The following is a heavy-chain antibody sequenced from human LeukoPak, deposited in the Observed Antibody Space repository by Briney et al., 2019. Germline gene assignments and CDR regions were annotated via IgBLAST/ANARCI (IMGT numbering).Heavy chain of an antibody. J-gene: IGHJ4*02. CDR2: ISWNSGSI. Sequence: GGSLRLSCAASGFTFDDYAMHWVRQAPGKGLEWVSGISWNSGSIGYADSVKGRFTISRDNAKNSLYLQMNSLRAEDTALYYCAKATVTSDGYYFDYWGQGTLVTVSS. D-gene: IGHD1-7*01. V-gene: IGHV3-9*01. CDR3: AKATVTSDGYYFDY. CDR1: GFTFDDYA.